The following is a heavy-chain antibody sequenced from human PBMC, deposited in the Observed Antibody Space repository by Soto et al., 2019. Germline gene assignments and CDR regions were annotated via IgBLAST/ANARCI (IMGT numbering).Heavy chain of an antibody. J-gene: IGHJ3*02. CDR1: GYSFTSYW. V-gene: IGHV5-51*01. D-gene: IGHD5-18*01. Sequence: GSLKISCKGSGYSFTSYWIGWVRQMPGKGLEWMGIIYPGDSDTRYSPSFQGQVTISADKSISTAYLQWSSLKASDTAMYYCASNVDTAMAHALDIRGQGTMVTVSS. CDR3: ASNVDTAMAHALDI. CDR2: IYPGDSDT.